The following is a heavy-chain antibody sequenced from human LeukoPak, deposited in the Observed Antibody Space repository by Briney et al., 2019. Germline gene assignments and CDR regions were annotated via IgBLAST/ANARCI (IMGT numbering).Heavy chain of an antibody. CDR2: ISSSGSSI. V-gene: IGHV3-48*03. J-gene: IGHJ5*02. CDR3: ARGYCSGGNCYPRDWFDP. D-gene: IGHD2-15*01. CDR1: GFTFSSYE. Sequence: GGSLRLSCAASGFTFSSYEMNWVRHAPGKGLEWVSYISSSGSSIFYAGSVKGRFTISRDNAKNSLYLQMNSLRAEDTAMYYCARGYCSGGNCYPRDWFDPWGQGTLVTVSS.